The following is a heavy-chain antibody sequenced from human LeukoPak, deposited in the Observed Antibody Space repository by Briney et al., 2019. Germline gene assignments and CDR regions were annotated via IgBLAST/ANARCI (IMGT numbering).Heavy chain of an antibody. CDR2: ISAYNGNT. J-gene: IGHJ4*02. D-gene: IGHD5-12*01. Sequence: ASVKVSCKASGYPFTKFGISWVRQAPGQGLEWMGWISAYNGNTKYAQKLQGRVTMTTDTSTSTAYMELRSLRSDDTAVYYCARVALGGYDPYVYWGQGTLVTVSS. CDR1: GYPFTKFG. V-gene: IGHV1-18*01. CDR3: ARVALGGYDPYVY.